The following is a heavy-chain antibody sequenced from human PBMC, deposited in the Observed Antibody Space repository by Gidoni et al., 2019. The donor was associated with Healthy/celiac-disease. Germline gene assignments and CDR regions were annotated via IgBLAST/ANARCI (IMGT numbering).Heavy chain of an antibody. CDR3: AKDPTRVTVTYFDY. Sequence: EVQLVESGGGLVQPGGSLRPPCAASGFTFSSYAMRWVRQAPGKGLEWVSAISGSGGSTYYADSVKGRFTISRDNSKNTLYLQMNSLRAEDTAVYYCAKDPTRVTVTYFDYWGQGTLVTVSS. J-gene: IGHJ4*02. CDR1: GFTFSSYA. CDR2: ISGSGGST. D-gene: IGHD4-17*01. V-gene: IGHV3-23*04.